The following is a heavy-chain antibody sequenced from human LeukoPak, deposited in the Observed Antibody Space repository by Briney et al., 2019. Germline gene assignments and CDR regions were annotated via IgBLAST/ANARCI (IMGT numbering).Heavy chain of an antibody. CDR2: ITGSGGNA. D-gene: IGHD6-13*01. CDR1: GFTFGNYA. CDR3: AKAAATGSGYYFEY. V-gene: IGHV3-23*01. Sequence: GGSLRLSCTASGFTFGNYAMSWVRQAPGKGLEWVSTITGSGGNAYYADSVKGRFTIPRDNSKSTLYLQMNSLRPEDAAVYYCAKAAATGSGYYFEYWGQGALVTVSS. J-gene: IGHJ4*02.